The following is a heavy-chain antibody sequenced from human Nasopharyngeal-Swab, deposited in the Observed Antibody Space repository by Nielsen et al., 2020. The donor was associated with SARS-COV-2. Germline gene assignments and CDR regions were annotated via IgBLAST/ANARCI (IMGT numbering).Heavy chain of an antibody. CDR3: ARPRRELRVYYGMDV. D-gene: IGHD1-7*01. V-gene: IGHV3-30-3*01. J-gene: IGHJ6*02. CDR2: ISYDGPNK. CDR1: GFTFSTYA. Sequence: GESLKISCAASGFTFSTYAMNWVRQAPGKGLEWVAVISYDGPNKYYADSVKGRFTVSRDNSKNTLYLQMNSLRAEDTAVYYCARPRRELRVYYGMDVWSQGTTVTVSS.